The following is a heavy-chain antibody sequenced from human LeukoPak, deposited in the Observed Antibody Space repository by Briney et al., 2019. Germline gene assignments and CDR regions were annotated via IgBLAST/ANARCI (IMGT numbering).Heavy chain of an antibody. J-gene: IGHJ4*02. CDR2: MNHSGST. V-gene: IGHV4-34*01. D-gene: IGHD2-21*02. CDR3: ARALYCGGDCYSGFDY. CDR1: GGSFSGYY. Sequence: SETLSLTCAVYGGSFSGYYWSWIRQPPGKGLEWIGEMNHSGSTNYNPSLKSRVTISVDTSKNQFSLKLSSVTAADTAVYYCARALYCGGDCYSGFDYWGQGTLVTVSS.